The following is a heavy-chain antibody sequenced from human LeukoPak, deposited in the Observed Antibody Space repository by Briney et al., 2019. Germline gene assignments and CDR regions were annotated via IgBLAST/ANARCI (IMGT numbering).Heavy chain of an antibody. J-gene: IGHJ4*02. CDR2: IKQDGSQV. V-gene: IGHV3-7*04. CDR1: GFNFSTYE. D-gene: IGHD6-6*01. Sequence: GGSLRLSCAGSGFNFSTYEMNWVRQAPGKGLEWLANIKQDGSQVYYADSVRGRFTISRDNAKNSLYLQMNTVGADDTALYYCAGDISASGGLQYWGQGTLVTVSS. CDR3: AGDISASGGLQY.